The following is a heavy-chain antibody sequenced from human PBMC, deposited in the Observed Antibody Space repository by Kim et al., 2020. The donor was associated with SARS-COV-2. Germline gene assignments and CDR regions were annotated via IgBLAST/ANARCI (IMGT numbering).Heavy chain of an antibody. V-gene: IGHV3-74*01. CDR3: VSVNTATLFSVD. Sequence: GGSLRLSCAASGFNFRSHWMHWVRQAAGKGLVWVSRIDGDGSTTRYADFVQGRFTISRDNAKNTLYLQMNSLRADDTAVYYCVSVNTATLFSVDWGQGTLVNVSS. J-gene: IGHJ4*02. CDR1: GFNFRSHW. CDR2: IDGDGSTT. D-gene: IGHD5-18*01.